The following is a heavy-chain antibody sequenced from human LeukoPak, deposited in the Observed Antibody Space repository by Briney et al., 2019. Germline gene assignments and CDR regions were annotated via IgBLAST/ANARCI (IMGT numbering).Heavy chain of an antibody. CDR1: GFTFRSYY. Sequence: PGGSLRLSCAASGFTFRSYYMHWVRQAPGKGLVWVSRINTDGSSTSYADSVKGRFTISRDNAKNTLYLQMNSLRAEDTAVYYCAQGGSGSYSLVGYWGQGTLVTVSS. V-gene: IGHV3-74*01. CDR3: AQGGSGSYSLVGY. CDR2: INTDGSST. D-gene: IGHD1-26*01. J-gene: IGHJ4*02.